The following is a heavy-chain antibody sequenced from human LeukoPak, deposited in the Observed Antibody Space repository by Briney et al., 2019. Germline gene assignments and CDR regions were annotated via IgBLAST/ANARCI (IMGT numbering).Heavy chain of an antibody. CDR1: GGSISSYY. J-gene: IGHJ3*02. V-gene: IGHV4-59*12. Sequence: KASETLSLTCTVSGGSISSYYWSWIRQPPGKGLEWIGSVYYSGNTYYNSSLKSRVTISVDTSKNQFSLKLSSVTAADTAIYYCTREYGFMTTVFHAFDIWGQGTMVTVSS. CDR2: VYYSGNT. CDR3: TREYGFMTTVFHAFDI. D-gene: IGHD4-17*01.